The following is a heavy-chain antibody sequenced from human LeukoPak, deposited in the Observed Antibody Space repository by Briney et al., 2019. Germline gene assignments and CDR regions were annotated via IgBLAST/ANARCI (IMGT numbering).Heavy chain of an antibody. J-gene: IGHJ4*02. CDR2: FDPEDGET. V-gene: IGHV1-24*01. CDR1: GYTLTELS. Sequence: ASVKVSCKVSGYTLTELSMHWVRQAPGKGLEWMGGFDPEDGETIYAQKFQGRVTMTEDTSTDTAYMELSSLRSEDTAVYYCARLGAYDFWSGYQYYFDYWGQGTLVTVSS. CDR3: ARLGAYDFWSGYQYYFDY. D-gene: IGHD3-3*01.